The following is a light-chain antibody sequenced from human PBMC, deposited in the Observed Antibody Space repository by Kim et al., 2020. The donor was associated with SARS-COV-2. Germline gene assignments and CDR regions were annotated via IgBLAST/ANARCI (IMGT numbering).Light chain of an antibody. CDR3: QAWDSSTGGV. CDR1: KLGDKY. CDR2: QDT. J-gene: IGLJ3*02. V-gene: IGLV3-1*01. Sequence: SYELTQPPSVSVSPGQTASITCSGDKLGDKYACWYQQKSGQSPVLVIYQDTIRPSGIPERFSASNSGNTATLTISGTQAMDEADYYCQAWDSSTGGVFGGGTKLTVL.